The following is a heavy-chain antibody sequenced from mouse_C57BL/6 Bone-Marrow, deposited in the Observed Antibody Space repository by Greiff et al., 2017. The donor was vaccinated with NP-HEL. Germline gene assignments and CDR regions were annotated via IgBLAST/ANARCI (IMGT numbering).Heavy chain of an antibody. CDR1: GYASSSSW. CDR3: ARGGGDYDGADAMDY. D-gene: IGHD2-4*01. Sequence: QVQLQQSGPEPVKPGASAKISCKASGYASSSSWMNWVKQRPGKGLEWIGRIYPGDGDTNYNGKFKGKATLTADKSSSTAYMQLSSPTSEDSAVYFCARGGGDYDGADAMDYWGQGTSVTVSS. V-gene: IGHV1-82*01. CDR2: IYPGDGDT. J-gene: IGHJ4*01.